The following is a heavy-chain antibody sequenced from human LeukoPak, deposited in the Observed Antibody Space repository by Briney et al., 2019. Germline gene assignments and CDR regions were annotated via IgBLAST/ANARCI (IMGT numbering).Heavy chain of an antibody. D-gene: IGHD6-13*01. CDR2: ISGASGSYK. J-gene: IGHJ4*02. CDR1: GFSFSTYT. Sequence: GESLRLSCAASGFSFSTYTMNWVRQAPGKGLEWVSSISGASGSYKYSADSVKGRFTISRDNAKNSLFLQMNSPRAEDTAMYYCARDPYSSSLRGNLDYWGQGILVTVSS. V-gene: IGHV3-21*01. CDR3: ARDPYSSSLRGNLDY.